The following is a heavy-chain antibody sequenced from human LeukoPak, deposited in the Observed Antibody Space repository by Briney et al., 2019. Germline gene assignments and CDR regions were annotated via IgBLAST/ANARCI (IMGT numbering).Heavy chain of an antibody. J-gene: IGHJ4*02. V-gene: IGHV1-8*01. CDR3: ARWGGKQLDTDFDY. CDR1: GYTFTSYD. CDR2: MNPNGGDA. D-gene: IGHD6-13*01. Sequence: ASVKVSCKASGYTFTSYDTSWVRQATRQGLEWMGWMNPNGGDAGNAQKFQGRVTMTRDTSISTAYMELSSLISEDTAVYYCARWGGKQLDTDFDYWGQGTLVTVSS.